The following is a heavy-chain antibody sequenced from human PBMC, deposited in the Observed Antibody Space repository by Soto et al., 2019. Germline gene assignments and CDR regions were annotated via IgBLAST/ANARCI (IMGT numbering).Heavy chain of an antibody. J-gene: IGHJ6*02. CDR1: GGSSSAYY. D-gene: IGHD3-10*01. Sequence: PSETLSLTCAVYGGSSSAYYWSWIRQPPGKGLEWIGQNSHSGATDYNPSHKSRVSISGDTSKNQFSLILTSVTAADTAVYYCARQKNSWFYGMDVWGQGTTVTVSS. CDR2: NSHSGAT. V-gene: IGHV4-34*01. CDR3: ARQKNSWFYGMDV.